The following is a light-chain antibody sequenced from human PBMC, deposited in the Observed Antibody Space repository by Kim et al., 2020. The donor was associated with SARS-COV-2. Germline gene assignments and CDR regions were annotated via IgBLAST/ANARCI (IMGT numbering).Light chain of an antibody. J-gene: IGLJ2*01. V-gene: IGLV3-19*01. CDR2: GRN. CDR1: SLRSYY. CDR3: MSRDTSGNVV. Sequence: SSELTQDPAVSVALGQTVRITCRGDSLRSYYATWYQQKAGQAPVLVVYGRNNRPSGIPDRFSGSSSGNTASLTITGAQADDEADYYCMSRDTSGNVVFGGGTQLTVL.